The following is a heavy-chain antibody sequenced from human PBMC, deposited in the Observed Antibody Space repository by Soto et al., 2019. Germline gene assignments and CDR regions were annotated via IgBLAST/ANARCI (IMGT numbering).Heavy chain of an antibody. V-gene: IGHV4-61*01. CDR1: GGSVSSGSYY. D-gene: IGHD3-9*01. CDR3: ARELLRYFDSSGYFGMDV. Sequence: PSETLSLTCTVSGGSVSSGSYYWSWIRQPPGKELEWIGYIYYSGSTNYNPSLKSRVTKSVDTSKNQYSLKLSSVTAADTVVYYCARELLRYFDSSGYFGMDVWGQGTTVTVSS. CDR2: IYYSGST. J-gene: IGHJ6*02.